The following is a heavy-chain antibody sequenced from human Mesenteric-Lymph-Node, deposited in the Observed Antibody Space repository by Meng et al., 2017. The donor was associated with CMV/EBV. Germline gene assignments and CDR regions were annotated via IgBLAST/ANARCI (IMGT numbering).Heavy chain of an antibody. CDR3: AKDRYSSSPYYYFGMDV. V-gene: IGHV3-23*01. D-gene: IGHD6-13*01. CDR1: GFTFSSYA. CDR2: ISGSGGST. J-gene: IGHJ6*02. Sequence: GESLKISCAASGFTFSSYAMSWVRQAPGKGLEWVSAISGSGGSTYYADSVKGRFTISRDNSKNTLYLQMNSLRAEDTALFYCAKDRYSSSPYYYFGMDVWGQGTTVTVSS.